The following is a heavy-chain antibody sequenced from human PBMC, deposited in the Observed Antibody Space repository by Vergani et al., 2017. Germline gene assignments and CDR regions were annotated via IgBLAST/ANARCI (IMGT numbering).Heavy chain of an antibody. J-gene: IGHJ6*02. V-gene: IGHV1-3*01. Sequence: QVQLVQSGAEVKKPGASVKVSCKASGYTFTSYAMHWVRQAPGQRLEWMGWINAGNGNTKYSQNFQGRVTITRDTSASTAYMELSSLRSEDTAVYYCAGWFWELLYSPYYYYGMDVGGQGTTVTVSS. D-gene: IGHD3-10*01. CDR2: INAGNGNT. CDR3: AGWFWELLYSPYYYYGMDV. CDR1: GYTFTSYA.